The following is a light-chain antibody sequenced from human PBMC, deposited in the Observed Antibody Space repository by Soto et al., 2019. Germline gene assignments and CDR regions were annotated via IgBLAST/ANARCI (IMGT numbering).Light chain of an antibody. CDR3: SSYTRNSTLV. CDR2: EVG. V-gene: IGLV2-14*01. CDR1: SSDVGGYNH. J-gene: IGLJ2*01. Sequence: QSVLTQPASVSGSPGQSITISCTGTSSDVGGYNHVSWYQQHPGKAPQLMIYEVGNRPSGVSNRFSGSKSGNTASLTISGLQAEDEADFYCSSYTRNSTLVFGGGTQLTVL.